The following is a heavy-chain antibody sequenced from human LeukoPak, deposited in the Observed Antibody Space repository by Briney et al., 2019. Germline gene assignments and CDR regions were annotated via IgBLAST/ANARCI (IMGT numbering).Heavy chain of an antibody. CDR3: ARDREDILTGYDY. J-gene: IGHJ4*02. CDR2: INPNNGGT. Sequence: ASAKVSCKAPGYTFTGYYMHWVRQAPGQGLGWMGWINPNNGGTNYAQKFQGRVTMTRDTSISTAYMELSRLRSDDTAVYYCARDREDILTGYDYWGQGTLVTVSS. CDR1: GYTFTGYY. V-gene: IGHV1-2*02. D-gene: IGHD3-9*01.